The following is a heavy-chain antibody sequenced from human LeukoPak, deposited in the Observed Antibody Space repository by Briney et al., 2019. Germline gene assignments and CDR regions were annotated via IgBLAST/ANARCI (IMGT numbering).Heavy chain of an antibody. CDR2: IYYSGST. CDR1: GGSISTYY. J-gene: IGHJ4*02. CDR3: ARGGSSTSDY. V-gene: IGHV4-59*01. Sequence: SETLSLTCTVSGGSISTYYWSWIRQPPGKGLEWIGYIYYSGSTNYNPSLKSRVTISVDRSKNQFSLKLSSVTAADTAVYYCARGGSSTSDYWGQGTLVTVSS. D-gene: IGHD2-2*01.